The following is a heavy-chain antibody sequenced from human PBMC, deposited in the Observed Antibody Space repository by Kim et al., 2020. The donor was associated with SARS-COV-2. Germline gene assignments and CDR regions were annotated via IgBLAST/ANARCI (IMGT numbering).Heavy chain of an antibody. D-gene: IGHD6-19*01. CDR3: ARPNSSGWYGGAFDI. CDR2: IYSGGST. V-gene: IGHV3-66*04. J-gene: IGHJ3*02. Sequence: GGSLRLSCAASGFTVSSNYMSWVRQAPGKGLEWVSVIYSGGSTYYADSVKGRFTISRDNSKNTLYLQMNSLRAEDTAVYYCARPNSSGWYGGAFDIWGQGTMVTVSS. CDR1: GFTVSSNY.